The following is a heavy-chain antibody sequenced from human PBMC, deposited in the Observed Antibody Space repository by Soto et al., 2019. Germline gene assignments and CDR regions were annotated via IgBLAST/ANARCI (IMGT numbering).Heavy chain of an antibody. CDR3: ARDGYGSGSYYIDY. D-gene: IGHD3-10*01. V-gene: IGHV3-33*01. Sequence: GGSLRLSCAASGVTCSSYGMHWVRQAPGKGLEWVAVIWYDGSNKYYADSVKGRFTISRVNSKNTLYLQMNSLRAEDTAVYYCARDGYGSGSYYIDYWGQGTLVTVSS. CDR1: GVTCSSYG. CDR2: IWYDGSNK. J-gene: IGHJ4*02.